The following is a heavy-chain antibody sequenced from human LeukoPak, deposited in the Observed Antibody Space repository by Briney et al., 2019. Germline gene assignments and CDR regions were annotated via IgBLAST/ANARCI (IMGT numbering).Heavy chain of an antibody. CDR3: ARHLTYGGWDS. D-gene: IGHD4-23*01. Sequence: GGSLRLSCAASGFTLSSYWMHWVRQAPGKGLVWVSRINSDGTGTSYADSVRGRFTISRDNAKNTLYLQMNSLRAEDMAVYHCARHLTYGGWDSWGQGTLVTVSS. J-gene: IGHJ4*02. V-gene: IGHV3-74*01. CDR2: INSDGTGT. CDR1: GFTLSSYW.